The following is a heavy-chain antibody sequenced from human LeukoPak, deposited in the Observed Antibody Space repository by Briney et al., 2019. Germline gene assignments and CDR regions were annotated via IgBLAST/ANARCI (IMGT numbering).Heavy chain of an antibody. CDR3: VRGSLAGAYCGGGCFPLFDY. V-gene: IGHV4-31*03. CDR1: GGSISSGFYY. J-gene: IGHJ4*02. CDR2: IYYSGST. D-gene: IGHD2-21*02. Sequence: SQTLSLTCTVSGGSISSGFYYWSWIRQHPGKGLEWIGYIYYSGSTYYSPSLKSRVTISRDTSKNQFSLKLSSVTAADTAVYYCVRGSLAGAYCGGGCFPLFDYWGQGTLVTVSS.